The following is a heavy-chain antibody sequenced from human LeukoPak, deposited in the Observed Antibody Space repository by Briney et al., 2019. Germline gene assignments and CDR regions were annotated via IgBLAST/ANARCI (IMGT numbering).Heavy chain of an antibody. CDR2: IYYSGST. J-gene: IGHJ4*02. V-gene: IGHV4-39*07. D-gene: IGHD3-22*01. CDR1: GGSIRSSSQC. CDR3: AREGDYYDSSGYLDSK. Sequence: SETLSLTCTVSGGSIRSSSQCWGWIRQPPGKGLEWIGSIYYSGSTYYNPSLKSRVTISVDTSKNQFSLRLSSVTAADTAVYYCAREGDYYDSSGYLDSKWGQGTLVTVSS.